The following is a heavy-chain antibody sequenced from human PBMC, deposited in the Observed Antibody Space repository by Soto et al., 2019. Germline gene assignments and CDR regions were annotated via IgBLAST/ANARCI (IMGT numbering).Heavy chain of an antibody. CDR2: LNPSGGST. Sequence: ASVKVSCKASGYTFTSYYMHWVRQAPGQGLEWMGILNPSGGSTTYAQKFQGRVTMSVDKSKNDFSLKLYSLTAADTAIYYCAREGDHAFSLGYWGQGTLVTVSS. CDR3: AREGDHAFSLGY. CDR1: GYTFTSYY. D-gene: IGHD3-16*01. V-gene: IGHV1-46*01. J-gene: IGHJ4*02.